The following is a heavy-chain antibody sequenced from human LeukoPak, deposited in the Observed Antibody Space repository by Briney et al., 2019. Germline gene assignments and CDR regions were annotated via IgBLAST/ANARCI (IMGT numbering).Heavy chain of an antibody. Sequence: GGSLRLSCAASGFTVSTNYMSWVRQSPGKGLEWVSVIYNGGVTYYADSVKGRFTISRDNSKNTLYLQMKSLRAEDTAVYYCASGSQSVTTTLPPPDWGQGTLVTVPS. CDR1: GFTVSTNY. D-gene: IGHD4-11*01. V-gene: IGHV3-53*01. J-gene: IGHJ4*02. CDR3: ASGSQSVTTTLPPPD. CDR2: IYNGGVT.